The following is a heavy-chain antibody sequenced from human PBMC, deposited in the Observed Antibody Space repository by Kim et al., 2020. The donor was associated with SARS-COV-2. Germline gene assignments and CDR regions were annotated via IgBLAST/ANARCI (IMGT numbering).Heavy chain of an antibody. D-gene: IGHD4-4*01. CDR1: GFTFSSYE. V-gene: IGHV3-48*03. J-gene: IGHJ4*02. CDR2: IIGSGTTI. CDR3: ARGPNYSPLAY. Sequence: GGSLRLSCVASGFTFSSYEMNWVRQAPGKGLEWVSYIIGSGTTIYYADSVRGRFTISRDNDKNSLYLQMNSLRAEDTAVYYCARGPNYSPLAYWGQGTLV.